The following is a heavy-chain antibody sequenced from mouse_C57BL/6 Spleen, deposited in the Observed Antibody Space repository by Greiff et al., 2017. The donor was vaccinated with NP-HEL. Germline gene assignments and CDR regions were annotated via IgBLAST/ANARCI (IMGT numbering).Heavy chain of an antibody. Sequence: VQRVESGGGLVKPGGSLKLSCAASGFTFSSYAMSWVRQTPEKRLEWVATISDGGSYTYYPDNVKGRFTISRDNAKNNLYLQMSHLKSEDTAMYYCARDRAQAHYFDYWGQGTTLTVSS. CDR3: ARDRAQAHYFDY. CDR2: ISDGGSYT. V-gene: IGHV5-4*01. J-gene: IGHJ2*01. D-gene: IGHD3-2*02. CDR1: GFTFSSYA.